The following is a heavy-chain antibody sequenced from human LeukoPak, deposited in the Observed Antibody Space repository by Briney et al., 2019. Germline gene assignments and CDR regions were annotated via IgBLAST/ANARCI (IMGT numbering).Heavy chain of an antibody. Sequence: PGGSLRLSCAASGFTFSSYSMNWVRQAPGKGLEWVSAISGSGGSTYYADPVKGRFTISRDNSKNTLYLHMNSLRAEDTAVYYCAKEADSSSWRYNWFDPWGQGTLVTVSS. CDR2: ISGSGGST. CDR3: AKEADSSSWRYNWFDP. J-gene: IGHJ5*02. CDR1: GFTFSSYS. V-gene: IGHV3-23*01. D-gene: IGHD6-13*01.